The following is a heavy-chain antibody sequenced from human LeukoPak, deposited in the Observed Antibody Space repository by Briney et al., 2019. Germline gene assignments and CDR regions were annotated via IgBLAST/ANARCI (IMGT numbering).Heavy chain of an antibody. V-gene: IGHV4-4*02. Sequence: PSGTLSLTCAVSGDSISSSSWWSWVRQPPGKGLEWIGKIYHSGSTNYNPSLKSRVTISVDKSKNQFSLKLSSVTAADTAMYYCARVKRKYQVLKPLHETPSHYFDYWGQGALVTVSS. CDR1: GDSISSSSW. D-gene: IGHD2-2*01. CDR2: IYHSGST. J-gene: IGHJ4*02. CDR3: ARVKRKYQVLKPLHETPSHYFDY.